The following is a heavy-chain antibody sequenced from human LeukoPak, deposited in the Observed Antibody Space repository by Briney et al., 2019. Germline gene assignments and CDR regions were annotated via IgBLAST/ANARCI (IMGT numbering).Heavy chain of an antibody. Sequence: GASVKVSCKASRYTFTSYYMYWVRQAPGQGLEWMGIRNPSGGSTSYAQKFQGRVTMTRDMSTSTVYMELSSLRSEDTAVYYCARGWVHGRTRDAFDIWGQGTMVTVSS. CDR1: RYTFTSYY. J-gene: IGHJ3*02. D-gene: IGHD2-15*01. V-gene: IGHV1-46*01. CDR2: RNPSGGST. CDR3: ARGWVHGRTRDAFDI.